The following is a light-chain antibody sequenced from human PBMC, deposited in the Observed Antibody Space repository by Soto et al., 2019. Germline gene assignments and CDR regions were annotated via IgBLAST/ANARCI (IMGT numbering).Light chain of an antibody. J-gene: IGKJ1*01. V-gene: IGKV3-20*01. CDR2: GAS. Sequence: EIVMTQSPSTLSVSPGERATLSFRASQSVSSSYLAWYQQKPGQAPRLLIYGASSRATGIPDRFSGSGSGTDFTLTISRLEPEDFAVYYCQQYGSSPWTFGQGTKV. CDR3: QQYGSSPWT. CDR1: QSVSSSY.